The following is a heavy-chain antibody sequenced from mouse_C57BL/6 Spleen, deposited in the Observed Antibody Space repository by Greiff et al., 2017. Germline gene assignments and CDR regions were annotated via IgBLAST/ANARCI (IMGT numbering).Heavy chain of an antibody. CDR2: INPNNGGT. Sequence: EVQLQQSGPELVKPGASVKIPCKASGYTFTDYNMDWVKQSHGKSLEWIGDINPNNGGTIYNQKFKGKATLTVDKSSSTAYMELRSLTSEDTAVYYCARSDYYGSRDFAYWGQGTLVTVSA. CDR1: GYTFTDYN. D-gene: IGHD1-1*01. J-gene: IGHJ3*01. V-gene: IGHV1-18*01. CDR3: ARSDYYGSRDFAY.